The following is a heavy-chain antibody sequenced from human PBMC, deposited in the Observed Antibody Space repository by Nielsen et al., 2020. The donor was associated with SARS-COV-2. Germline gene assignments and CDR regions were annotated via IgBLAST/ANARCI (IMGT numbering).Heavy chain of an antibody. Sequence: WIRQPPGKGLEWVSSISSSSSYIYYADSVKGRFTISRDNAKNSLYLQMNSLRAEDTAVYYCAGGLRAAVAGLYYFDYWGQGTLVTVSS. J-gene: IGHJ4*02. CDR2: ISSSSSYI. CDR3: AGGLRAAVAGLYYFDY. D-gene: IGHD6-19*01. V-gene: IGHV3-21*01.